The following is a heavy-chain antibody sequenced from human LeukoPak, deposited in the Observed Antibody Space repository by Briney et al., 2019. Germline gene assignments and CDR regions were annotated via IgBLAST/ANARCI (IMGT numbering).Heavy chain of an antibody. CDR2: ISYDGSDK. V-gene: IGHV3-30*03. J-gene: IGHJ4*02. Sequence: GGSLRLSCAASGFTFSSYGMHWVRQAPGKGLEWVALISYDGSDKGYADSVKGRFTISRDNSRNTLYLQMNGLRAEDTAVYYCARGRFDYWGQGTLVTVSS. CDR3: ARGRFDY. CDR1: GFTFSSYG.